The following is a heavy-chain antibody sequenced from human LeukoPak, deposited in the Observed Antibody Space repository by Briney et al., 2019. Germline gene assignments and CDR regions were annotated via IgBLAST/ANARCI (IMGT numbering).Heavy chain of an antibody. CDR2: ISSSATYI. Sequence: RGSLRLSCAASGFTFSDYNMNWVRQAPGKGLEWVSSISSSATYIYYADSVKGRFTISRDNTKNSLSLQMNSLRAEDTAVYYGARILVVPAANDYYSYGMDVWGQGTTVTVS. CDR3: ARILVVPAANDYYSYGMDV. CDR1: GFTFSDYN. J-gene: IGHJ6*02. D-gene: IGHD2-2*01. V-gene: IGHV3-21*06.